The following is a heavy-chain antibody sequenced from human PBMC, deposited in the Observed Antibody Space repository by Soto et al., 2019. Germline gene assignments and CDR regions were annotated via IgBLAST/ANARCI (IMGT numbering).Heavy chain of an antibody. Sequence: GGSLRLSCAASGFTFSSYGMHWVRQAPGKGLEWVAVISYDGSNKYYADSVKGRFTISRDNSKNTLYLQMNSLRAEDTAVYYCAKDFVLRFVAAAVSDHYYYGMDVWGQGTTVTVSS. J-gene: IGHJ6*02. CDR3: AKDFVLRFVAAAVSDHYYYGMDV. CDR1: GFTFSSYG. D-gene: IGHD6-13*01. V-gene: IGHV3-30*18. CDR2: ISYDGSNK.